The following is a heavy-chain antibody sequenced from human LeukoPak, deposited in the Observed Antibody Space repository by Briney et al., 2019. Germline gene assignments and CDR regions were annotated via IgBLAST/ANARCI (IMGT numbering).Heavy chain of an antibody. CDR1: GFTFSSYA. J-gene: IGHJ4*02. Sequence: PGGSLRLPCAASGFTFSSYAMHWVRQAPGKGLEYVSAISSNGGSTYYADSVKGRFTISRDNSKNTLYLQMGSLRAEDMAVYYCARSAVYGSSCFDYWGQGTLVTVSS. D-gene: IGHD3-10*01. CDR2: ISSNGGST. CDR3: ARSAVYGSSCFDY. V-gene: IGHV3-64*02.